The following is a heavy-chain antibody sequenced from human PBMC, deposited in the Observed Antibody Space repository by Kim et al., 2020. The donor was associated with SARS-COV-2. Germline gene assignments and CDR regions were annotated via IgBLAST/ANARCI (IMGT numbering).Heavy chain of an antibody. Sequence: GGSLRLSCAASGFTFSSYAMSWVRQAPGKGLEWVSAISSSGGSTFYADSVKGRFTISRDISKNTLYLQMNSLRAEDTAVYYCAKVSPPGTNYYYYGMDVWGQGTTVTVSS. CDR2: ISSSGGST. CDR1: GFTFSSYA. V-gene: IGHV3-23*01. J-gene: IGHJ6*02. CDR3: AKVSPPGTNYYYYGMDV. D-gene: IGHD6-13*01.